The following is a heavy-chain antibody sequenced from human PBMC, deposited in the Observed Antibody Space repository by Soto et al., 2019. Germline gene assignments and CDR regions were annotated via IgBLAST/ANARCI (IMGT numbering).Heavy chain of an antibody. CDR1: GFTFTSSA. V-gene: IGHV1-58*01. CDR3: ARDSIVYSSGWYAPIDY. D-gene: IGHD6-19*01. Sequence: GASVKVSCKASGFTFTSSAVQWVRQARGQRLEWIGWIVVGSGNTNYAQKFQGRVTMTRDTSTSTVYMELSSLRSEDTAVYYCARDSIVYSSGWYAPIDYWGQGTLVTVSS. J-gene: IGHJ4*02. CDR2: IVVGSGNT.